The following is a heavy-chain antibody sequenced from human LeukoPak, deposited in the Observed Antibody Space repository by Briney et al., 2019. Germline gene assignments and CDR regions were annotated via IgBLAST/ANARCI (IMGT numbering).Heavy chain of an antibody. Sequence: PGGSLRLSCAASGFTFSTYGMHWVRQAPGKGLEWVTFIRSDANKKYYADSVKGRFAISTDTSKNTLYLQMNSLNAEDTAVYYCARDQGAYYYGSVLDYWGQGTLVTVSS. CDR2: IRSDANKK. D-gene: IGHD3-10*01. CDR3: ARDQGAYYYGSVLDY. J-gene: IGHJ4*02. V-gene: IGHV3-30*02. CDR1: GFTFSTYG.